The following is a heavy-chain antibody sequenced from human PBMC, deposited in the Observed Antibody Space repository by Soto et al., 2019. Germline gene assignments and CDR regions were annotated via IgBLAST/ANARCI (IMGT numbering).Heavy chain of an antibody. D-gene: IGHD6-19*01. Sequence: GGSLRLSYAASGFTFSSYAMSWVRQSPGKGLEWVSAISGSGGTTYYADSVKGRFTISRDNSKNTLYLQMNSMRTEDTAVYYCAKGARSSGWYWGQGTLVTVAS. CDR2: ISGSGGTT. J-gene: IGHJ4*02. CDR3: AKGARSSGWY. V-gene: IGHV3-23*01. CDR1: GFTFSSYA.